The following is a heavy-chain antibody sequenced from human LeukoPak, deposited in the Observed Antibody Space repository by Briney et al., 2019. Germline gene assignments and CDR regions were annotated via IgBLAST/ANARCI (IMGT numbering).Heavy chain of an antibody. Sequence: GGSLRLSCAASGFTFSSYWMHWVRQAPGKGLVWVSRINSDGRSAVYADSVKGRFTISRDNAKNTLYLQMNSLRVEDTAVYYCARGRPHGNDYWGQGTLVTVSS. CDR2: INSDGRSA. CDR3: ARGRPHGNDY. J-gene: IGHJ4*02. CDR1: GFTFSSYW. D-gene: IGHD4-23*01. V-gene: IGHV3-74*01.